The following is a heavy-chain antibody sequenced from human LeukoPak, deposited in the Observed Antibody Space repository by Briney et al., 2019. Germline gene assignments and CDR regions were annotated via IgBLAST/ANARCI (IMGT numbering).Heavy chain of an antibody. CDR2: INHSGST. J-gene: IGHJ3*02. V-gene: IGHV4-34*01. CDR1: GGSFSGYY. CDR3: ARVAVVNDAFDI. Sequence: PSETLSLTCAVYGGSFSGYYWSGIRQPPGKGLEWIGEINHSGSTNYNPSLKSRVTISVDTSKNQFSLKLSSVTAAGTAVYYCARVAVVNDAFDIWGQGTMVTVSS.